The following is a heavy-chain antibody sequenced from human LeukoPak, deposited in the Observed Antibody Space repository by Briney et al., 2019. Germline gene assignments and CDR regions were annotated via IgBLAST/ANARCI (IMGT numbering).Heavy chain of an antibody. CDR1: GFTFSSYG. CDR3: ATAITEGPDDAFDI. V-gene: IGHV3-33*01. Sequence: GGSLSLSCAASGFTFSSYGMHWVRQAPGKGLEWVAVIWYDGSNKYYADSVKGRFTISRDNSRNTLYLQMNSLRAEDTAVYYCATAITEGPDDAFDIWGQGTMVTVSS. CDR2: IWYDGSNK. J-gene: IGHJ3*02. D-gene: IGHD3-10*01.